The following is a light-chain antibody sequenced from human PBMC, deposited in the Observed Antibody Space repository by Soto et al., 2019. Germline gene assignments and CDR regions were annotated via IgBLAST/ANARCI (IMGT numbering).Light chain of an antibody. CDR3: QHYNGYSRT. CDR2: DVS. CDR1: QSIGDS. V-gene: IGKV1-5*01. Sequence: DIQMTQSPTTLYGSVGDRVTITFRASQSIGDSLAWYQQKPGKAPYLLISDVSSLERGVPSRFSGSGSGTEFTLTISSMQPDDFATFYCQHYNGYSRTFGQGAKVDI. J-gene: IGKJ1*01.